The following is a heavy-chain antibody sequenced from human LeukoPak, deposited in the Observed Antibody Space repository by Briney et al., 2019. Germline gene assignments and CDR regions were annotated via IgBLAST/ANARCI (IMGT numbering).Heavy chain of an antibody. V-gene: IGHV1-69*04. CDR3: ARPRITMVRGVIYSYFDY. J-gene: IGHJ4*02. CDR2: IIPILGIT. CDR1: GGTFSSYA. D-gene: IGHD3-10*01. Sequence: EASVKVSCKASGGTFSSYAISWVRQAPGQGLEWMGRIIPILGITNYAQKFQGRVTITADESTSTAYMELSSLRSEDTAVYYCARPRITMVRGVIYSYFDYWGQGTLVTVSS.